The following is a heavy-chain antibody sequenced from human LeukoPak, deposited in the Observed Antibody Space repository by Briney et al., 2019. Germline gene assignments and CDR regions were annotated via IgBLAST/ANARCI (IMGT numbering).Heavy chain of an antibody. D-gene: IGHD2-15*01. CDR2: AYHSGHT. CDR3: ARHPVATPFDY. V-gene: IGHV4-59*08. J-gene: IGHJ4*02. CDR1: GGSISDNY. Sequence: SETLSLTCTVSGGSISDNYWSWIRQPPGKGLEWIGYAYHSGHTNYNSSLKSRVTMSLDTSKSQFSLRLSSLTAADTAVYFCARHPVATPFDYWGPGILVTVSS.